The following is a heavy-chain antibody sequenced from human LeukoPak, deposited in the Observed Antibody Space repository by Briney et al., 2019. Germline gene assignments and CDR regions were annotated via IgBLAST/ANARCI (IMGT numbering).Heavy chain of an antibody. Sequence: SETLSLTCAVYGGSFSGYYWSWIRQPPGKGLEWIGEINHSGSTNYNPSLKSRVTISVDTSKNQFSLKLSSVTAADTAVYYCARVRTTVTTGYFDYWGQGTLVTVSS. J-gene: IGHJ4*02. CDR1: GGSFSGYY. V-gene: IGHV4-34*01. CDR3: ARVRTTVTTGYFDY. CDR2: INHSGST. D-gene: IGHD4-4*01.